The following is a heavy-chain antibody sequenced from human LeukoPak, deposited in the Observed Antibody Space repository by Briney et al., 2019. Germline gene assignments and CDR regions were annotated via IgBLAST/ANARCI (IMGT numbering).Heavy chain of an antibody. CDR2: ISSSSYI. CDR3: ARALDAFDI. J-gene: IGHJ3*02. V-gene: IGHV3-69-1*01. Sequence: GGSLRLSCTASGFTFGDYAMSWFRQAPGKGLEWVSSISSSSYIYYADSVKGRFTISRDNAKNSLYLQMNSLRAEDTAVYYCARALDAFDIWGQGTMVTVSS. CDR1: GFTFGDYA.